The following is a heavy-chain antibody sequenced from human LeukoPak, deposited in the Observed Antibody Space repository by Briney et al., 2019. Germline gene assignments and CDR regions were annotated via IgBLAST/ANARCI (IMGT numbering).Heavy chain of an antibody. CDR1: GFTVSSYA. V-gene: IGHV3-23*01. CDR3: AKDGRWIQLLFDY. J-gene: IGHJ4*02. D-gene: IGHD5-18*01. Sequence: GVTLRLSCAASGFTVSSYAMSWVRQAPGKGLEWVSGISGGGGSTYYADSVKGRFTISRDNSKNTLYLQVDSLRAEDTAVYYCAKDGRWIQLLFDYWGQGTLVTVSS. CDR2: ISGGGGST.